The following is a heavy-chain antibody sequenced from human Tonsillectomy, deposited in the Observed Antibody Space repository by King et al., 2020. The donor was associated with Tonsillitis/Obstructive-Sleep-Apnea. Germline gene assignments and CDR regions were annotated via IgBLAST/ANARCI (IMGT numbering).Heavy chain of an antibody. CDR3: ARAGNGYNPPYDF. V-gene: IGHV1-18*01. D-gene: IGHD5-24*01. CDR1: GYIFTSYG. J-gene: IGHJ4*02. CDR2: ISTYNRNT. Sequence: QLVQSGAEVKKPGASVKVSCKASGYIFTSYGISWVRQAPEQGLEWMGWISTYNRNTKYAQKFQGRVTMTTDTSTSTAYMELRSLRTDDTAVYYCARAGNGYNPPYDFWGQGTLVTVSS.